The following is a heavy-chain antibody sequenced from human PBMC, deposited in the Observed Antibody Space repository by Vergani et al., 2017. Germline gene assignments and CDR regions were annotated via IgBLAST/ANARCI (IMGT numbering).Heavy chain of an antibody. V-gene: IGHV3-33*08. Sequence: QVQLVESGGGVVQPGRSLRLSCAASGFTFSSYGMHWVRQAPGKGLEWVAVIWYDGSNKYYADSVKGRFTISRDNSKNTLYLQMNSLRAEDTAVYYCARAGSSWYREFDYWGQGTLVTVSS. CDR2: IWYDGSNK. CDR3: ARAGSSWYREFDY. CDR1: GFTFSSYG. J-gene: IGHJ4*02. D-gene: IGHD6-13*01.